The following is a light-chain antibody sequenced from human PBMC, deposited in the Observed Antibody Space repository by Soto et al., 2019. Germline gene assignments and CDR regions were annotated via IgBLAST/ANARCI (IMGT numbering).Light chain of an antibody. Sequence: SYELTQPPSVTVSPGQTVSITCSGDNLKSHYVSWYQQKAGQSPVLVIYQDSKRPSGIPARFSGSNSGTTATLTVSGTQALDEADYYCQAWDTSAVFGGGTKLTVL. CDR2: QDS. J-gene: IGLJ2*01. CDR3: QAWDTSAV. CDR1: NLKSHY. V-gene: IGLV3-1*01.